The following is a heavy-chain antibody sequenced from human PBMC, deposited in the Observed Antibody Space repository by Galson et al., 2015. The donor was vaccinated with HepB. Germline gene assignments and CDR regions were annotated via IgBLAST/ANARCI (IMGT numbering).Heavy chain of an antibody. CDR3: AALRPFGP. CDR2: INTYSDDA. CDR1: GHIFVNYN. V-gene: IGHV1-18*04. Sequence: SVKVSCKASGHIFVNYNISWVRQAPGQGLEWMGWINTYSDDADYAQKFQGRVTMATNPSTNTAYMEVTSLRFDDTAVYYCAALRPFGPWGQGTLVTVSS. J-gene: IGHJ5*02.